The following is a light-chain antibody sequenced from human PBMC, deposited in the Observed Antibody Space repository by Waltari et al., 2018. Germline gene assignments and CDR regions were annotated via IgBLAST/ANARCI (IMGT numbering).Light chain of an antibody. CDR1: SSDVGGYTY. CDR3: CSYAGSYTFWV. CDR2: DVS. Sequence: SALTQPRSVSGSPGPSVTISCTGTSSDVGGYTYVSWYQQHPGKAPKLMIYDVSKRPSGVPDRFSGSKSGNTASLTISGLQAEDEADYYCCSYAGSYTFWVFGGGTKLTVL. V-gene: IGLV2-11*01. J-gene: IGLJ3*02.